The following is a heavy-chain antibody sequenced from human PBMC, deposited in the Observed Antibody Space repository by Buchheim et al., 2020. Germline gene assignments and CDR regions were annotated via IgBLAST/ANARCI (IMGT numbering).Heavy chain of an antibody. CDR2: IYYSWST. CDR1: GGSISSSSYY. V-gene: IGHV4-39*01. J-gene: IGHJ4*02. CDR3: ARQSDYIWGSYRSFDY. D-gene: IGHD3-16*02. Sequence: QLQLQESGPGLVKPSETLSLTCTVSGGSISSSSYYWGWIRQPPGKGLEWIGSIYYSWSTYYNPSLKSRVTISVDTSKNQFSLKLSSVTAADTAVYYCARQSDYIWGSYRSFDYWGQGTL.